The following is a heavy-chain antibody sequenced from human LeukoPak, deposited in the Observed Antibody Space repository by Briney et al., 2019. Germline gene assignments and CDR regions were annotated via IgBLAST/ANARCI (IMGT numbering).Heavy chain of an antibody. D-gene: IGHD2-15*01. CDR1: GYIFTGYY. V-gene: IGHV1-2*02. Sequence: ASVNVSCKASGYIFTGYYMHWVRQAPGQGLEWMGWINSNSGGTNYAQKFQGRVTMTRNTSISTAYMELSSLRSEDTAVYYCAGAGGYCGRISCPYYFDYWGQGSLVAVSS. CDR2: INSNSGGT. J-gene: IGHJ4*02. CDR3: AGAGGYCGRISCPYYFDY.